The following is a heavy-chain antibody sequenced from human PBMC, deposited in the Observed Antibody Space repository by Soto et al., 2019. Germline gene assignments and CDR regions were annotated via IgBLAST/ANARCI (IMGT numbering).Heavy chain of an antibody. D-gene: IGHD6-19*01. CDR1: GFTFSSYA. J-gene: IGHJ4*02. V-gene: IGHV3-30*04. CDR2: ISYDGREK. Sequence: GGSLRLSCAASGFTFSSYAIHWVRQAPGKGLEWLAVISYDGREKYYADSAKGRFTISRDSSKNTAYLQMNSLRAEDTAVYYCARDPLAVTGSFVDYWGQGTLVTVSS. CDR3: ARDPLAVTGSFVDY.